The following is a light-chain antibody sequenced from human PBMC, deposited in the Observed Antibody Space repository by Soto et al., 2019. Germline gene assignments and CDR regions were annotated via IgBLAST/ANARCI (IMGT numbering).Light chain of an antibody. CDR3: QQYNSFSTWT. Sequence: DIHMTQSPSSLSASVGDRVTITCRASQTINRGLAWYQQQPGKAPKLLIYKASSLQSGVPSRFSGSGSDTEFTPSINSLEPHDFATYYCQQYNSFSTWTFGQGTQVEIK. CDR1: QTINRG. CDR2: KAS. J-gene: IGKJ1*01. V-gene: IGKV1-5*03.